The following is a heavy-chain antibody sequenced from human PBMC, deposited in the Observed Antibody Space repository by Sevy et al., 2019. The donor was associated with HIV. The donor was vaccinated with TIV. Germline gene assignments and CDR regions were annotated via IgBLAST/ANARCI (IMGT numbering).Heavy chain of an antibody. D-gene: IGHD3-22*01. CDR2: IYADGRT. V-gene: IGHV3-66*01. CDR3: ARDRYYDASGYYYYYYGMDV. Sequence: GGSLRLSCAASALTVSDNYINWVRQAPGKGLELVSVIYADGRTYYADSVKGRFTISRDNSKNTLYLQMNSLRPEDTAVYYCARDRYYDASGYYYYYYGMDVWGQGTTVTVSS. J-gene: IGHJ6*02. CDR1: ALTVSDNY.